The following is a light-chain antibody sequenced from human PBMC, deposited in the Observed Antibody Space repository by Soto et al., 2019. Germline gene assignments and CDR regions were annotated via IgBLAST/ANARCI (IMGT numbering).Light chain of an antibody. V-gene: IGKV3-20*01. J-gene: IGKJ4*01. Sequence: EFVLTQSPGTLSLSPGETATLSCRASQTVRNNYLAGYRQKPGQAPRLLIYDAYSRATGIPDRFSGGGSGTDFTLTISRLEPEDFAVYYCQQFSSYPLTFGGGTKVDI. CDR2: DAY. CDR1: QTVRNNY. CDR3: QQFSSYPLT.